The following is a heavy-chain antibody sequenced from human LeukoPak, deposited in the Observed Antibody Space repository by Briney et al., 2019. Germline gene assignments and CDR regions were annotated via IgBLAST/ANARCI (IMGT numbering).Heavy chain of an antibody. CDR1: GFTFSSYA. CDR2: IPYDGSNK. V-gene: IGHV3-30-3*01. CDR3: ARELRYYFDY. Sequence: PGGSLRLSCAASGFTFSSYAMHWVRQAPGKGLEWVAVIPYDGSNKYYADSVKGRFTISRDNSKNTLYLQMNSLRAEDTAVYYCARELRYYFDYWGQGTLVTVSS. J-gene: IGHJ4*02.